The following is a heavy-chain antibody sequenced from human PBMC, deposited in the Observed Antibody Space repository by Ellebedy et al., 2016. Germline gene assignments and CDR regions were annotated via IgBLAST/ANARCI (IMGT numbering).Heavy chain of an antibody. J-gene: IGHJ6*02. CDR3: ARDGGTYGGNSLYYYYYYGMDV. CDR1: GYTFTGYY. V-gene: IGHV1-2*02. D-gene: IGHD4-23*01. CDR2: INPNSGGT. Sequence: ASVKVSXXASGYTFTGYYMHWVRQAPGQGLEWMGWINPNSGGTNYAQKFQGRVTMTRDTSISTAYMELSRLRSDDTAVYYCARDGGTYGGNSLYYYYYYGMDVWGQGTTVTVSS.